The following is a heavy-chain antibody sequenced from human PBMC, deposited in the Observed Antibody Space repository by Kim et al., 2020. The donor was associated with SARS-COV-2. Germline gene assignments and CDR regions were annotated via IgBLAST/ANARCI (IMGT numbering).Heavy chain of an antibody. CDR3: ARGREYTTGRGFDY. Sequence: NPSLNGRVSMSVDTSKNQFSLNLTSVAAADTAVYYCARGREYTTGRGFDYWGQGTLVTVSS. V-gene: IGHV4-4*07. J-gene: IGHJ4*02. D-gene: IGHD6-6*01.